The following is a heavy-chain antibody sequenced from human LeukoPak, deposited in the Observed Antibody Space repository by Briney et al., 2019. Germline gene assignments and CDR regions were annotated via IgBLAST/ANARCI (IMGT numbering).Heavy chain of an antibody. V-gene: IGHV4-4*09. J-gene: IGHJ6*03. CDR1: GGSISSYY. CDR3: ARGPLLEHYYYSRDV. Sequence: PSETLSLTCTVSGGSISSYYWSWIRQPPGKGLEWIGYIYTSGSTNYNPSLKSRVTISVDTSKIQFSLKLSSVTAADTAVYYCARGPLLEHYYYSRDVWGKGTTVTVS. CDR2: IYTSGST. D-gene: IGHD1-1*01.